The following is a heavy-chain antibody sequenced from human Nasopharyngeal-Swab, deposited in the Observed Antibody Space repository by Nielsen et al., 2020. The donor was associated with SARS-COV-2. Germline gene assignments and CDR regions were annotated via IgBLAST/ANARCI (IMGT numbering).Heavy chain of an antibody. J-gene: IGHJ4*02. CDR2: IYYSGST. V-gene: IGHV4-59*13. CDR3: ARGRGYYDSSGYYFDY. Sequence: SETLSLTCTVSGGSISSYYWSWIRQPPGKGLEWIGYIYYSGSTNYNPSLKSRVTISVDTSKNQFSLKLSPVTAADTAVYYCARGRGYYDSSGYYFDYWGQGTLVTVSS. CDR1: GGSISSYY. D-gene: IGHD3-22*01.